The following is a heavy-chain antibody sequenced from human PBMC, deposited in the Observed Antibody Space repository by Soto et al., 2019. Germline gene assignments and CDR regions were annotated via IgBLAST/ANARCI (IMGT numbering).Heavy chain of an antibody. CDR3: ARVNGIAAAGFQFDY. CDR2: IYYRGST. Sequence: QVQLQESGPGLVKPSQTLSLTCTVSGGSISSGGYYWSWIRQHPGKGLEWIGYIYYRGSTYYNPYHKNGVTRTIVTSDNQSSLKLSSVTAADTAVYYCARVNGIAAAGFQFDYWGQGTLVTVSS. J-gene: IGHJ4*02. D-gene: IGHD6-13*01. V-gene: IGHV4-31*03. CDR1: GGSISSGGYY.